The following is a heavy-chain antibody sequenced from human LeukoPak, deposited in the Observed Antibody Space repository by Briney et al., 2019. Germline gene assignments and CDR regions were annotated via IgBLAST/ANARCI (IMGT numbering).Heavy chain of an antibody. CDR1: GYSISSGYY. Sequence: PSETLSLTCTVSGYSISSGYYWGWIRQPPGKGLEWIGSIYHSGSTYYNPSLKSRVTISVDTSKNQFSLKLSSVTAADTAVYYCARDEILNYYGSGSYYNWFDPWGQGTLVTVSS. CDR2: IYHSGST. V-gene: IGHV4-38-2*02. D-gene: IGHD3-10*01. J-gene: IGHJ5*02. CDR3: ARDEILNYYGSGSYYNWFDP.